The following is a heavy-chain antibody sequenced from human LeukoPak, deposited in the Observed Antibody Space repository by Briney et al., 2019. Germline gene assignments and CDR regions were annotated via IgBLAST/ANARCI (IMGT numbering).Heavy chain of an antibody. D-gene: IGHD2-15*01. V-gene: IGHV5-51*01. Sequence: GESLKISCKGSGYSFPNYWIGWVRQMPGKGLEWMGIIYPGDSNTGYSPSFQGQVTISADKSISTAYLQWSSLKASDTAMYYCARRGKWRDIVNNNYYYGMDVWGQGTTVTVSS. CDR3: ARRGKWRDIVNNNYYYGMDV. CDR1: GYSFPNYW. J-gene: IGHJ6*02. CDR2: IYPGDSNT.